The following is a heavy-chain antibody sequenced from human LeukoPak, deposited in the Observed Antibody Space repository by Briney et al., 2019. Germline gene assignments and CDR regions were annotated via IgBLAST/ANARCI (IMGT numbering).Heavy chain of an antibody. CDR2: IRYDGSNK. V-gene: IGHV3-30*02. CDR3: AKARPGYSSSWYWDAFDI. J-gene: IGHJ3*02. CDR1: GFTFSSYG. Sequence: GGSLRLSCAASGFTFSSYGMHWVRQAPGKGLEWVAFIRYDGSNKYYADSVKGRFTISRDNSKNTLYLQMNSLRAEDTAVYYCAKARPGYSSSWYWDAFDIWGQGTMVTVSS. D-gene: IGHD6-13*01.